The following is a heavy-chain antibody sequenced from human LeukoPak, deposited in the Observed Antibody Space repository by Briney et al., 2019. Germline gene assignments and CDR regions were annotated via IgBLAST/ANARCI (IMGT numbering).Heavy chain of an antibody. CDR3: ARGRGPYGWFDP. D-gene: IGHD3-10*01. Sequence: GGSLRLSCAASGFTFSSYWMNWVRQAPGKGLVWVSRINSDGSSTNYADSVKGRLTISRDNAKNTLYLQMNSLRAEDTAVYYCARGRGPYGWFDPWGQGTLVTVSS. CDR2: INSDGSST. CDR1: GFTFSSYW. V-gene: IGHV3-74*01. J-gene: IGHJ5*02.